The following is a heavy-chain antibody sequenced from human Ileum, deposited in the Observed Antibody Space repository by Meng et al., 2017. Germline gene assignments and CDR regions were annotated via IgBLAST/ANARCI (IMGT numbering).Heavy chain of an antibody. J-gene: IGHJ4*02. CDR1: GFSLGSFA. D-gene: IGHD3-22*01. CDR2: DSHDGSAQ. V-gene: IGHV3-30*04. Sequence: GESLKISYAASGFSLGSFAMQWARQAPGKGLEWVAVDSHDGSAQDYADSVKGRFIISRDNSKNTLYLQMNSLRVEDTAVYYCARSYFDGSGRFDYWGQGTLVTVSS. CDR3: ARSYFDGSGRFDY.